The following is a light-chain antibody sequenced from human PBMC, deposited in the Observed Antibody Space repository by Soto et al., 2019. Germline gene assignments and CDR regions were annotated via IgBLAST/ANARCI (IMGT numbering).Light chain of an antibody. CDR2: DAS. Sequence: EIQSTRYPCSLSGSVGDRVNITCRASQSISSRLAWYQQKPGKAPKLLIYDASSSESGVPSRFSGSGSGTEFTLTISSLQPDDFATYYCQQYNSHWTFGQGTKVDIK. J-gene: IGKJ1*01. CDR3: QQYNSHWT. V-gene: IGKV1-5*01. CDR1: QSISSR.